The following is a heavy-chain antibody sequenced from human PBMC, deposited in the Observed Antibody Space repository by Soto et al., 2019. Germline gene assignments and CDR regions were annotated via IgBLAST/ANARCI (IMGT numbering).Heavy chain of an antibody. CDR3: ARGDSSRNWFDP. Sequence: PSETLSLTCAVYGGSFIGYYCILIRQPPGKGLEWIGEINHSGSTNYNPSLKSRVTISVDTSKNQFSLKLSSVTAADTAVYYCARGDSSRNWFDPWGQGTLVTVSS. CDR1: GGSFIGYY. J-gene: IGHJ5*02. V-gene: IGHV4-34*01. D-gene: IGHD6-13*01. CDR2: INHSGST.